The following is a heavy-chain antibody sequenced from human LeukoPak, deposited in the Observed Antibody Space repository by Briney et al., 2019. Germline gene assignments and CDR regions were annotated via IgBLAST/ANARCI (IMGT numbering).Heavy chain of an antibody. CDR2: FDPEDGET. J-gene: IGHJ4*02. Sequence: ASVKVSCKVSAYTLTELSMHCVRQAPGKGLEWMGGFDPEDGETIYAQKFQGRVTMTEDTSTDTAYMELSSLRSEDTAVYYCATDRGGGVVQYYFDYWGQGTLVTVSS. CDR3: ATDRGGGVVQYYFDY. V-gene: IGHV1-24*01. CDR1: AYTLTELS. D-gene: IGHD3-3*01.